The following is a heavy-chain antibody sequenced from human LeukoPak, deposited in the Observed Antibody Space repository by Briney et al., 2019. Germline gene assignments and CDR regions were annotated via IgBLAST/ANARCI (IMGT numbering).Heavy chain of an antibody. CDR1: GFTFSSYA. J-gene: IGHJ4*02. Sequence: GRSLRLSCAASGFTFSSYAMHWVRQAPGKGLEWVAVISYDGSNKYYADSVKGRFTISRHNSKNTLYLQMNSLRAEDTAVYYCARAGDCSSTSCLDYWGQGTLVTVSS. CDR3: ARAGDCSSTSCLDY. V-gene: IGHV3-30*01. CDR2: ISYDGSNK. D-gene: IGHD2-2*01.